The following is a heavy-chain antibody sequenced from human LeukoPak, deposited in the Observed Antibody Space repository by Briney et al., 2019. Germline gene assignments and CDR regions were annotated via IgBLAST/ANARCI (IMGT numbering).Heavy chain of an antibody. CDR3: ARVLSHDFWSGWNWFDP. D-gene: IGHD3-3*01. CDR1: GGSISSYY. Sequence: PSETLSLTCTVSGGSISSYYWSWIRQPAGKGLEWIGRIYTSGSTNYNPSLKSRVTMSVDTSKNQFSLKLSSVTAADTAVYYCARVLSHDFWSGWNWFDPWGQGTLVTVSS. J-gene: IGHJ5*02. V-gene: IGHV4-4*07. CDR2: IYTSGST.